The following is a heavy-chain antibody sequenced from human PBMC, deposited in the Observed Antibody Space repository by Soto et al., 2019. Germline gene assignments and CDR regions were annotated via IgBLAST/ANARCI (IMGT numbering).Heavy chain of an antibody. J-gene: IGHJ4*02. V-gene: IGHV5-51*01. CDR1: GYSFTSYW. CDR2: IYPGDSDT. Sequence: PGESLKISCKGSGYSFTSYWIGWVRQMPGKGLEWMGIIYPGDSDTRYSPSFQGQVTISADKSISTAYLQWSSLKASDTAMYYCATGPLIRGYGGYDFDYWGQGTLVTVSS. D-gene: IGHD5-12*01. CDR3: ATGPLIRGYGGYDFDY.